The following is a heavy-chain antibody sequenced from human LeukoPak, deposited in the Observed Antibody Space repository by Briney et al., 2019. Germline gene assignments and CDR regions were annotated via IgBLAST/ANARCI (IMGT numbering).Heavy chain of an antibody. V-gene: IGHV1-46*01. J-gene: IGHJ4*02. CDR2: INPSSGRT. CDR3: ARAFGGSFYLDY. Sequence: ASVKVSCKASGYTFTSYYMNWVRQAPGQGLEWMGIINPSSGRTTYAQKFQGRVTMTRDTSTSTVYMELTSLRSEDTAVFYCARAFGGSFYLDYWGQGTLVTVSS. D-gene: IGHD1-26*01. CDR1: GYTFTSYY.